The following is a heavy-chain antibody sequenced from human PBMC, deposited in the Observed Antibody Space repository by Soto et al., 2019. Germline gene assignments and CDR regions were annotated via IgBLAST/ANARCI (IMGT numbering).Heavy chain of an antibody. Sequence: EVQLLESGGDLVQPGGSLRLSCAASGFTFSSYAMTWVRQAPGKGLEWISVISASARTTYYADSVKGRFTISRDNSKSTVYLQMNSLRAEDTAVYYCAHCTGNTCYSEGFDLWGQGTVVTVSS. D-gene: IGHD2-8*02. J-gene: IGHJ3*01. CDR3: AHCTGNTCYSEGFDL. CDR1: GFTFSSYA. V-gene: IGHV3-23*01. CDR2: ISASARTT.